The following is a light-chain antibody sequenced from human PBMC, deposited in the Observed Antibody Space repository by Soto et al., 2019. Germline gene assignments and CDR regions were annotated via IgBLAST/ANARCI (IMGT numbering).Light chain of an antibody. CDR3: VAWDDSLSALV. V-gene: IGLV1-47*01. Sequence: QSVLTQPPSASGNPGQRVTISCSGSSSNIGSNYVYWHQQLPGTAPRGLIYKNNERPSGGPDRFSGSKSGTSASLAISGLRSEDEADYYCVAWDDSLSALVFGGGTKLTVL. J-gene: IGLJ3*02. CDR1: SSNIGSNY. CDR2: KNN.